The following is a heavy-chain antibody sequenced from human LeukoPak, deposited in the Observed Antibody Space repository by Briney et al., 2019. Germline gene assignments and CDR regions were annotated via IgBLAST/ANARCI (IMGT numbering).Heavy chain of an antibody. D-gene: IGHD6-6*01. CDR3: ARGTSIAARPLAAFDI. CDR2: TYYRSKWYN. V-gene: IGHV6-1*01. Sequence: SQTLSLTCAISGDSVSSNSAAWNWIRQSPSRGLEWLGRTYYRSKWYNDYAVSVKSRITINPDTSKNQFSLQLNSVTPEDTAVYYCARGTSIAARPLAAFDIWGQGTMVTVSS. CDR1: GDSVSSNSAA. J-gene: IGHJ3*02.